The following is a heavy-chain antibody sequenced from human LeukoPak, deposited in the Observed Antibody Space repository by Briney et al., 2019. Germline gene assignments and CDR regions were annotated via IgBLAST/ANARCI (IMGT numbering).Heavy chain of an antibody. D-gene: IGHD3-3*01. CDR1: GFTFSTYV. CDR3: AKSVGGTDD. CDR2: ISGSGGST. J-gene: IGHJ4*02. Sequence: PGGSLRLSCAASGFTFSTYVMSWVRQAPGKGLEWVSAISGSGGSTYYADSVKGRFTISRDNSKNTLYLQMNSLRAKDTAVYYCAKSVGGTDDRGQGTLVTVSS. V-gene: IGHV3-23*01.